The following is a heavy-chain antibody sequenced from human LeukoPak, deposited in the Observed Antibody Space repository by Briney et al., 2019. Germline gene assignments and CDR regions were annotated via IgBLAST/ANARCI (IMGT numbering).Heavy chain of an antibody. V-gene: IGHV4-61*02. D-gene: IGHD4-23*01. J-gene: IGHJ4*02. CDR3: ARVAYGGNSGFPFDY. CDR2: IYTSGST. CDR1: GGSISSGSYY. Sequence: SETLSLTCTVSGGSISSGSYYWSWIRQPAGKGLEWIGRIYTSGSTNYNPSLKSRVTISVDTSKNQFSLKLSSATAADTAVYYCARVAYGGNSGFPFDYWGQGTLVTVSS.